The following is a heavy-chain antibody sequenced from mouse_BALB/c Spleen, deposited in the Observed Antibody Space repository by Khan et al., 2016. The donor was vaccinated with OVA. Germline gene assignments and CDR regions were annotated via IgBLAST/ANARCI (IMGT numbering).Heavy chain of an antibody. CDR1: GFTFSGFG. CDR2: ISSGSNTI. Sequence: EVELVESGGGLVQPGGSRKLSCAASGFTFSGFGMHWVRQAPEKGLEWVAFISSGSNTIYYADTVKGRFTISRDNPKKTLFLPMTSLRSEDTAMYFGARTGYYDFDYWGQGTTLTVSS. V-gene: IGHV5-17*02. J-gene: IGHJ2*01. CDR3: ARTGYYDFDY. D-gene: IGHD2-3*01.